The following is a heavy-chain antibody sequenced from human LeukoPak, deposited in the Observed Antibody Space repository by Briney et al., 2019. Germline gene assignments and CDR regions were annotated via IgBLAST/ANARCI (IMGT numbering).Heavy chain of an antibody. J-gene: IGHJ4*02. V-gene: IGHV3-23*01. CDR2: ISGSGGST. Sequence: PGGSLRLSCAASGFTFSSYAMSWVRQAPGKGLEWVSAISGSGGSTYYADSVKGRFTISRDDSKNTLYLQMSALKTEDTAVYYCAKNPKGVKISGVPSKGYGGKGTLVTVSS. CDR1: GFTFSSYA. D-gene: IGHD3-10*01. CDR3: AKNPKGVKISGVPSKGY.